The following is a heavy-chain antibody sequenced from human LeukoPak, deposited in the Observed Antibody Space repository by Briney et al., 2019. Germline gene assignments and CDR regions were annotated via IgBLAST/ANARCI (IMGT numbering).Heavy chain of an antibody. V-gene: IGHV1-46*01. CDR1: GYTFTSYY. CDR2: INPSGGST. D-gene: IGHD6-6*01. J-gene: IGHJ6*02. CDR3: AREKAGSSSGYYGMDV. Sequence: ASVKVSCKASGYTFTSYYMHWVRQAPGQGLEWMGIINPSGGSTSYAQKFQGRVTMTRDTSTSTVYMELSSLRSEDTAVYYCAREKAGSSSGYYGMDVWGQGTTVTVSS.